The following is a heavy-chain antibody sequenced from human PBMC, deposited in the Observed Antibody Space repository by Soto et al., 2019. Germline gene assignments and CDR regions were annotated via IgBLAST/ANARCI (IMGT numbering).Heavy chain of an antibody. J-gene: IGHJ6*03. V-gene: IGHV1-8*01. CDR3: ARGVPNHYDILTGIIDVLGPGYYYYYYYMDV. CDR1: GYTFTSYD. CDR2: MNPNSGNT. Sequence: ASVKVSCKASGYTFTSYDINWVRQATGQGLEWMGWMNPNSGNTGYAQKFQGRVTMTRNTSISTAYMELSSLRSEDTAVYYCARGVPNHYDILTGIIDVLGPGYYYYYYYMDVWGKGTTVTVSS. D-gene: IGHD3-9*01.